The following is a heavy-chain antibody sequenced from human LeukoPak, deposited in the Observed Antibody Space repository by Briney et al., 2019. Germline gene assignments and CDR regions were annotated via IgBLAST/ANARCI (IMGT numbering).Heavy chain of an antibody. CDR2: ISAYNGNT. D-gene: IGHD1-1*01. Sequence: AAVKVSCKASGYTFTSYGISWVRQAPGQGLERMGWISAYNGNTNYAQKLQGRVTMTTDTSTSTAYMELRSLRSDDTAVYYCATVGYNWKDGIYYYYGMDVWGQGTTVTVSS. CDR1: GYTFTSYG. J-gene: IGHJ6*02. V-gene: IGHV1-18*01. CDR3: ATVGYNWKDGIYYYYGMDV.